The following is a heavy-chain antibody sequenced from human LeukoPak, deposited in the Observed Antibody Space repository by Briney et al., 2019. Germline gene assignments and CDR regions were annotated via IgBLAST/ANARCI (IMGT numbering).Heavy chain of an antibody. CDR1: GFTFSSYE. V-gene: IGHV3-23*01. J-gene: IGHJ6*03. CDR3: ARDGYSGSYYRLYYFFMDV. D-gene: IGHD1-26*01. CDR2: ISGSGDNM. Sequence: GGSLRLSCAASGFTFSSYEMNWVRQAPGKGLEWVSSISGSGDNMDYADSVKGRFTISRDNSENTLYLQMNSLRGEDTAVYYCARDGYSGSYYRLYYFFMDVWGKGTTVTVSS.